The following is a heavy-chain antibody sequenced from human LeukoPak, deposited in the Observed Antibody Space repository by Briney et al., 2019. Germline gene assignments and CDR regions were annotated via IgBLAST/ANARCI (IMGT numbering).Heavy chain of an antibody. Sequence: ASVKVSCKASGYTFTGYYMHWVRQAPGQGIEWMGWINPNSGGTNYAQKFQGRVTMTRDTSISTAYMELSRLRSDDTAVYYCARDSVVPAAIFNYWGQGTLVTVSS. D-gene: IGHD2-2*01. CDR1: GYTFTGYY. CDR2: INPNSGGT. J-gene: IGHJ4*02. CDR3: ARDSVVPAAIFNY. V-gene: IGHV1-2*02.